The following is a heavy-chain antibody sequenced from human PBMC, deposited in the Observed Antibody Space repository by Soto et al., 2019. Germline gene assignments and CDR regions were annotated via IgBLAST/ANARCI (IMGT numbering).Heavy chain of an antibody. V-gene: IGHV5-51*01. J-gene: IGHJ4*02. Sequence: PGESLNISGKGSGYSFTSYWIGWVRQMPGKGREWMVFIYLLDSATRYSPSFQGQVTISADKAITTAYLQWSSLKASDTAMYYCARQGYYDSSGYYYFDYWGQGTLVTVSS. CDR3: ARQGYYDSSGYYYFDY. CDR2: IYLLDSAT. D-gene: IGHD3-22*01. CDR1: GYSFTSYW.